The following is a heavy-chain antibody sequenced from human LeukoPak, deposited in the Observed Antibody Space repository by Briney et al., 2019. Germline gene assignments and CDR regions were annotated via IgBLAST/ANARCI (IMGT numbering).Heavy chain of an antibody. CDR1: GFTVSNNY. J-gene: IGHJ3*02. CDR3: AKDRGCSGGSCYYDAFDI. V-gene: IGHV3-66*01. D-gene: IGHD2-15*01. Sequence: PGGSLRLSCAASGFTVSNNYMNWVRQAPGKGLEWVSVTYSGGTTKYADSVKGRFTVSRDNSKNTLFLQMNSLRAEDTAVYYCAKDRGCSGGSCYYDAFDIWGQGTMVTVSS. CDR2: TYSGGTT.